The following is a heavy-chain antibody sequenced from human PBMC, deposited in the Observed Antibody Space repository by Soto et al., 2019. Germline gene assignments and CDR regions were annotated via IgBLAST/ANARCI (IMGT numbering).Heavy chain of an antibody. CDR3: ARGTADMSNGRYASFDY. V-gene: IGHV4-34*01. D-gene: IGHD2-8*01. CDR2: VYHNGVT. J-gene: IGHJ4*02. Sequence: PSETLSLTCSVYGGSFSGYWWTWIRQTPGEGLEWIGEVYHNGVTDYFPTLKSRVIILRDMSKNEFSLKLVSVTAADTAVYYCARGTADMSNGRYASFDYWGQGTPVTVSS. CDR1: GGSFSGYW.